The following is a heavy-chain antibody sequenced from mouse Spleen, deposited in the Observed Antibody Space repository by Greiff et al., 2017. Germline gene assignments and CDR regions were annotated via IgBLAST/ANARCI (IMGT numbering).Heavy chain of an antibody. V-gene: IGHV5-4*02. CDR3: AREWEGYYFDY. CDR1: GFTFSDYY. J-gene: IGHJ2*01. CDR2: ISDGGSYT. D-gene: IGHD4-1*01. Sequence: DVKLVESGGGLVKPGGSLKLSCAASGFTFSDYYMYWVRQTPEKRLEWVATISDGGSYTYYPDSVKGRFTISRDNAKNNLYLQMSSLKSEDTAMYYCAREWEGYYFDYWGQGTTLTVSS.